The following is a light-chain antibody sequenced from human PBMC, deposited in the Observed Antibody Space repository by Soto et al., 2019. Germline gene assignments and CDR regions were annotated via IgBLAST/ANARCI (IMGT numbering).Light chain of an antibody. J-gene: IGKJ1*01. CDR1: QGISNY. Sequence: DIQMTQSPSSLSASVGDRVSITCRGSQGISNYLAWYQQKPGEVPNLLIYSASTLQSGVPSRFSGSGSGTDFTLTISSLQPEDVATYYCQKYNSAPPTFGQGTKVEIK. CDR3: QKYNSAPPT. CDR2: SAS. V-gene: IGKV1-27*01.